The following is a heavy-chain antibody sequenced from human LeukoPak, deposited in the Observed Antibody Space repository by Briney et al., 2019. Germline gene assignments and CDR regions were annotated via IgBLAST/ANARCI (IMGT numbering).Heavy chain of an antibody. V-gene: IGHV1-3*01. J-gene: IGHJ5*02. Sequence: ASVKVSCKASGYTFTSYVMHWVRQAPGQRLEWMGWINAGNGNTKYSQKFQGRVTITRDTSASIAYMELSSLRSEDTAVYYCARERAVGATTSWFDPWGQGTLVTVSS. CDR1: GYTFTSYV. CDR2: INAGNGNT. CDR3: ARERAVGATTSWFDP. D-gene: IGHD1-26*01.